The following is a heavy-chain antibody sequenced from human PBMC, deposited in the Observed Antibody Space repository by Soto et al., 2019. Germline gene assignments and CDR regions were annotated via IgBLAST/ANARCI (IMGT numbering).Heavy chain of an antibody. CDR3: AAADSSSSPWYYYGMDV. CDR2: IVVGSGNT. Sequence: AAVKVSYKASGFTFTSSAVQWVRQARGQRLEWIGWIVVGSGNTNYAQKFQERVTITRDMSTSTAYMELSSLRSEDTAVYYCAAADSSSSPWYYYGMDVWGQGTTVTVSS. CDR1: GFTFTSSA. J-gene: IGHJ6*02. V-gene: IGHV1-58*01. D-gene: IGHD6-6*01.